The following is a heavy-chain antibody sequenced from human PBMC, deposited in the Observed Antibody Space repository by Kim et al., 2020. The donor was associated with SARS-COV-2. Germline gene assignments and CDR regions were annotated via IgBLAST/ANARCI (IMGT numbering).Heavy chain of an antibody. V-gene: IGHV1-69*04. J-gene: IGHJ4*02. D-gene: IGHD3-22*01. CDR3: ARDLQDSSGYYSTNFDY. Sequence: FQGRVTITADKSTSTAYMELSSLRSEDTAVYYCARDLQDSSGYYSTNFDYWGQGTLVTVSS.